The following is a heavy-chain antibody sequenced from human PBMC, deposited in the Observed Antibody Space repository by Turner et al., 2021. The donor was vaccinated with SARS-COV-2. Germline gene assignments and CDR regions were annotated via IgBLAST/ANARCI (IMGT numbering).Heavy chain of an antibody. CDR2: VVPIFGKS. CDR3: AREGYSGHFDH. J-gene: IGHJ4*02. CDR1: GDKFSTNG. V-gene: IGHV1-69*01. D-gene: IGHD4-4*01. Sequence: QVHLVQSGAEVKTPGSAVKVSCNVSGDKFSTNGISWVRQAPGKGLEGMGGVVPIFGKSNYAQKFQGRVKITADELTTTAYMELSRLTSEDTAVYFCAREGYSGHFDHWGQGTLVTVSS.